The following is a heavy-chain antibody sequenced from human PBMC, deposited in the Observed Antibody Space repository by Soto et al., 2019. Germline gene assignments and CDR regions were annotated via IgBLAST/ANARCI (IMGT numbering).Heavy chain of an antibody. D-gene: IGHD3-3*01. V-gene: IGHV1-8*01. J-gene: IGHJ4*02. CDR3: ARGPRYYDFWRASSDY. CDR1: GWTFPSYD. CDR2: MNPNSGNT. Sequence: SVEVSFQASGWTFPSYDSNWVREATGQGLEWMGWMNPNSGNTGYAQKFQGRVTMTRNTSISTAYMELSSLRSEDTAVYYCARGPRYYDFWRASSDYWGQGTLVTVSS.